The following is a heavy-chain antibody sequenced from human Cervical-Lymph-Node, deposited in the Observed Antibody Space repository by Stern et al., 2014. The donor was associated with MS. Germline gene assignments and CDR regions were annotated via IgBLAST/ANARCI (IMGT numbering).Heavy chain of an antibody. D-gene: IGHD5-12*01. V-gene: IGHV3-23*04. CDR1: GFTFSSYA. Sequence: EVQLVESGGGLVQPGGSLRLSCTASGFTFSSYAMSWVRQAPGKGLEWVPAISGSGGSTYYADSVKGRFTISRDNSKNTLYLQMNSLRAEDTAVYYCANNIVATQDFDYWGQGTLVTVSS. CDR3: ANNIVATQDFDY. J-gene: IGHJ4*02. CDR2: ISGSGGST.